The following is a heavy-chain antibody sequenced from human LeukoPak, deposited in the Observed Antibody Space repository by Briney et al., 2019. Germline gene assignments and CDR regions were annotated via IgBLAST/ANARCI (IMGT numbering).Heavy chain of an antibody. Sequence: GGSLRLSCAASGFTFSSYSMNWVRQAPGKGLEWVSSISSSSSYMYYADSVKGRFTISRDNAKNSLYLQMNSLSAEDTAVYYCARGPLAGCSSTSCSGYYYGMDVWGQGTTVTVSS. CDR2: ISSSSSYM. D-gene: IGHD2-2*01. CDR3: ARGPLAGCSSTSCSGYYYGMDV. V-gene: IGHV3-21*01. J-gene: IGHJ6*02. CDR1: GFTFSSYS.